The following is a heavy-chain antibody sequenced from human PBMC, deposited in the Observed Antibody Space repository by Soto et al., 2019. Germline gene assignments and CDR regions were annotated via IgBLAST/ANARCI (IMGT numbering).Heavy chain of an antibody. J-gene: IGHJ6*02. V-gene: IGHV4-4*02. CDR2: IYHSGST. D-gene: IGHD3-3*01. CDR3: ARDQELRFLEWLSEPRSGMDV. CDR1: GGSISSSNW. Sequence: SESLSLTCAVSGGSISSSNWWSWVRQPPGKGLEWIGEIYHSGSTNYNPSLKSRVTISVDKSKNQFSLKLSSVTAADTAVYYCARDQELRFLEWLSEPRSGMDVWGQGTTVTVSS.